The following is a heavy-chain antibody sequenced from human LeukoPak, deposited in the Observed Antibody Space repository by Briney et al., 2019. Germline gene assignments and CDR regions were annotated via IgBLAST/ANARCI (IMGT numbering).Heavy chain of an antibody. CDR3: AKATEEYCSSTSCSYFDY. D-gene: IGHD2-2*01. V-gene: IGHV3-23*01. CDR1: GFTFSSYA. CDR2: ISGSGGST. Sequence: PGGSLRLSCAASGFTFSSYAMSWVRQAPGKGLEWVSAISGSGGSTYYADSVKGRFTISRDNSKNTLYLQMNSLRAEDTAVYYCAKATEEYCSSTSCSYFDYWGQGTLVTVSS. J-gene: IGHJ4*02.